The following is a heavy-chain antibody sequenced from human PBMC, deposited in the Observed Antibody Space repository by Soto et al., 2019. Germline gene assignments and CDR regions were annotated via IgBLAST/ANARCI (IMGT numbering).Heavy chain of an antibody. CDR1: GFTFNTYG. CDR3: ARGDYGEYWAYIDY. Sequence: QVQLVESGGGVVQPGRSLRLSCAASGFTFNTYGMHWVRQAPGKGLEWAALISYGGSDKYYADSVKGRFTISRDQSNNALHLQMNSLQDEATAVYYWARGDYGEYWAYIDYWGQGTLVTVSS. V-gene: IGHV3-30*03. J-gene: IGHJ4*02. D-gene: IGHD4-17*01. CDR2: ISYGGSDK.